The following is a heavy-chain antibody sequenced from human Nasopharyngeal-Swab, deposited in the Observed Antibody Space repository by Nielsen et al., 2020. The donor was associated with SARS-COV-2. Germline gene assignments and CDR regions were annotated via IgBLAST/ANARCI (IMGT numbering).Heavy chain of an antibody. CDR3: AKELSSSWWY. CDR1: GFTFSDHI. D-gene: IGHD6-13*01. Sequence: GGSLRLSCAASGFTFSDHIVNWVRQAPGKGLEWISYITPSGGATHYADSVKGRFTISRDNAKNSLYLQLNSLRDEDTAVYYCAKELSSSWWYWGQGTLVTVSS. J-gene: IGHJ4*02. CDR2: ITPSGGAT. V-gene: IGHV3-48*02.